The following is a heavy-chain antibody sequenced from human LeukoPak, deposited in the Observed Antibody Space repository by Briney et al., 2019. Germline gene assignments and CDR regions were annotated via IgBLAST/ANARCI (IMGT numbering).Heavy chain of an antibody. CDR2: IYHSGST. V-gene: IGHV4-30-2*01. Sequence: PSETLSLTCAVSGGSISSGGYSWSWIRQPPGKGLEWIGYIYHSGSTYYNPSLKSRVTISVDRSKNQFSLKLSSVIAADTAVYYCARGGGSFDAFDIWGQGTMVTVSS. D-gene: IGHD3-16*01. J-gene: IGHJ3*02. CDR3: ARGGGSFDAFDI. CDR1: GGSISSGGYS.